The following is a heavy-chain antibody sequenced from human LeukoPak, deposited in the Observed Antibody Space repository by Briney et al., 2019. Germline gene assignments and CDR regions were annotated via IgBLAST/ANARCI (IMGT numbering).Heavy chain of an antibody. CDR2: IYKSGST. V-gene: IGHV3-53*01. J-gene: IGHJ4*02. CDR3: AGKRY. D-gene: IGHD6-25*01. CDR1: GFTVSSNY. Sequence: GGSLRLSCAASGFTVSSNYMSWVRQALGKGLEWVSVIYKSGSTYYADSVKGRFTTSRDNSKNTVYLQMSSLRAEDTAVYYCAGKRYWGQGTLVTVSS.